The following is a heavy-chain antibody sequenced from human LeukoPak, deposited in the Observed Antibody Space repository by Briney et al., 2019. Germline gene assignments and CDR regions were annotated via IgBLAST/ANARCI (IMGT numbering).Heavy chain of an antibody. CDR2: IYYSART. Sequence: PSQTLSLTCTVSGGSISSGGYYWSWIRQHPGKGLEWIGYIYYSARTYYNPSLKSRVTISVDTSKNQFSLKLSSVTAADTAVYYCARSIVLPAFDIWGQGTMVTVSS. J-gene: IGHJ3*02. CDR1: GGSISSGGYY. CDR3: ARSIVLPAFDI. V-gene: IGHV4-31*03. D-gene: IGHD2-8*01.